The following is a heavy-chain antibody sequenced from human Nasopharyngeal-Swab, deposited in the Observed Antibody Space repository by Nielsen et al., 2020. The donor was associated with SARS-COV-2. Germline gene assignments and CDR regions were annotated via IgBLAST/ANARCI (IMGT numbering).Heavy chain of an antibody. CDR1: GFTFSSFG. V-gene: IGHV3-30*03. D-gene: IGHD4-17*01. Sequence: GSLCLACVVSGFTFSSFGMHWVRQAPGKGLEWVAFIAHDASNEYYGDSAKGRFSISRDSSKNTLYLQMDSLRGEDTAVYYCARDAPAHYGAFYWGRGTLVTVSS. CDR3: ARDAPAHYGAFY. CDR2: IAHDASNE. J-gene: IGHJ4*02.